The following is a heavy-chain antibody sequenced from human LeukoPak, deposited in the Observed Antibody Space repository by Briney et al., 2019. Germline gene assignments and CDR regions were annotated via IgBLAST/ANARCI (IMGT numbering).Heavy chain of an antibody. J-gene: IGHJ4*02. CDR3: ARVDRVENYFDY. Sequence: GRSLRLSCAASGFTFSSYGMHWVRQAPGKGLEWVAVIWYDGSNKYYADSVKGRFTISRDNSKNTLYLQMNSLRAEDTAVYYCARVDRVENYFDYWGQGTLVTVFS. V-gene: IGHV3-33*01. CDR1: GFTFSSYG. CDR2: IWYDGSNK. D-gene: IGHD5-12*01.